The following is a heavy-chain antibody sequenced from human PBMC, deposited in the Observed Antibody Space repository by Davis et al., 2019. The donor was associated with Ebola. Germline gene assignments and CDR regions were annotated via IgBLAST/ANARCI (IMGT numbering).Heavy chain of an antibody. J-gene: IGHJ4*02. Sequence: SVKVSCKASGGTFSSYAISWVRQAPGQGLEWMGRIIPILGIANYAQKFQGRVTITADKSTSTAYMELSSLRSEDTAVYYCARGGGQWWLRPFDYWGQGTLVTVSS. CDR2: IIPILGIA. V-gene: IGHV1-69*04. D-gene: IGHD5-12*01. CDR1: GGTFSSYA. CDR3: ARGGGQWWLRPFDY.